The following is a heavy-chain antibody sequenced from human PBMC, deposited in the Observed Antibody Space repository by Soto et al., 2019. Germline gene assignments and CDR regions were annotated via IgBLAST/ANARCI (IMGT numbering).Heavy chain of an antibody. CDR1: GGSISSGGYY. J-gene: IGHJ6*02. CDR3: ARDYPSTYGMDV. Sequence: KPSETLSLTCTVSGGSISSGGYYWSWIRQHPGKGLEWIGYIYYSGSTYYNPSLKSRVTISVDTSKNQFSLKLSSVTAADTAVYYCARDYPSTYGMDVWGQGTTVTVSS. V-gene: IGHV4-31*03. CDR2: IYYSGST.